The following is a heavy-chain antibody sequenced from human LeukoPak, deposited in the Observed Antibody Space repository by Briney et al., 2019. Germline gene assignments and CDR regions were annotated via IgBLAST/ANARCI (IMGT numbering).Heavy chain of an antibody. V-gene: IGHV3-33*01. CDR2: IWYDGSNK. D-gene: IGHD3-3*01. Sequence: GRSLRLSCAASGFTFSSYGMHWVRQAPGKGLEWVAVIWYDGSNKYYADSVKGRFTISRDNSKNTLYLQMNSLRAEDTAVYYCARGLYGFWSGYPHVLGYWGQGTLVTVSS. CDR1: GFTFSSYG. J-gene: IGHJ4*02. CDR3: ARGLYGFWSGYPHVLGY.